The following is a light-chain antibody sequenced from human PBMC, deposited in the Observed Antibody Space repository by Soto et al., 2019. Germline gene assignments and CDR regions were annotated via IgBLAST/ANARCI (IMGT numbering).Light chain of an antibody. CDR2: GVS. J-gene: IGKJ1*01. V-gene: IGKV3-20*01. CDR1: ESVSSNY. CDR3: QQYASSPWT. Sequence: EIVLTQYPGTLSLSQGERATLSCRASESVSSNYLAWYQQKPGQAPSLLIYGVSSRATGIPDRFSGSGSGTDFTLTINRLEPEDVALYYCQQYASSPWTFGQGTKVDTK.